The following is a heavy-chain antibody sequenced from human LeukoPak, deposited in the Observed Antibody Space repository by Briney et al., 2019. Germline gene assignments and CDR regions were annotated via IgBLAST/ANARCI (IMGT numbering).Heavy chain of an antibody. Sequence: GGSLRHSCAASGFTFIAYSMNWVRQAPGKGLGWISYIGISSGNTKYADSVKGRFTISGDKAKNSLYLQMNSLRVEDTAVYYCAGDYKYAFDNWGQGTLVTVSS. CDR3: AGDYKYAFDN. V-gene: IGHV3-48*01. J-gene: IGHJ4*02. CDR1: GFTFIAYS. CDR2: IGISSGNT. D-gene: IGHD5-24*01.